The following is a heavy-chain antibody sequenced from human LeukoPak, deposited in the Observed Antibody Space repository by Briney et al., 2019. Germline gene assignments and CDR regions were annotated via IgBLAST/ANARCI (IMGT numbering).Heavy chain of an antibody. CDR1: GLTVTNAW. D-gene: IGHD3-22*01. Sequence: GGSLRLSCSASGLTVTNAWMNWVRQTPGKGLEWVGRIRSNSDGGTIDYAAPVKGRFTLSRDDSKTTLYLQMNSLQTEDTAVYYCATDFCDSTWGQGTLVTVSS. CDR2: IRSNSDGGTI. J-gene: IGHJ5*02. CDR3: ATDFCDST. V-gene: IGHV3-15*07.